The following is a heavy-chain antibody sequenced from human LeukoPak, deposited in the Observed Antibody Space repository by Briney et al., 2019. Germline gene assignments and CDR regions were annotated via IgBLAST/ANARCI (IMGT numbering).Heavy chain of an antibody. CDR2: ISSSGSTI. Sequence: GGSLRLSCAASGFTFSSYGMNWVRQAPEKGLEWVSYISSSGSTIYYADSAKGRFTISRDNAKNSLYLQVNSLRAEDTAVYYCARGIVVVVAATPYNWFDPWGQGTLVTVSS. CDR3: ARGIVVVVAATPYNWFDP. V-gene: IGHV3-48*03. CDR1: GFTFSSYG. J-gene: IGHJ5*02. D-gene: IGHD2-15*01.